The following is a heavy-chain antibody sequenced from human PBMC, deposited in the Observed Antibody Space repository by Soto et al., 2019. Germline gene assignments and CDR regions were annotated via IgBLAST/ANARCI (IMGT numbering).Heavy chain of an antibody. V-gene: IGHV1-2*02. CDR3: ARDDCSGGSCYRAYNWFDP. Sequence: ASVKVSCKASGYTFTGYYMHWVRQAPGQGLEWMGWINPNSGGTNYAQKFQGRVTMTRDTSISTAYMELSRLRSDDTAVYYCARDDCSGGSCYRAYNWFDPWGQGTLVTVSS. D-gene: IGHD2-15*01. J-gene: IGHJ5*02. CDR1: GYTFTGYY. CDR2: INPNSGGT.